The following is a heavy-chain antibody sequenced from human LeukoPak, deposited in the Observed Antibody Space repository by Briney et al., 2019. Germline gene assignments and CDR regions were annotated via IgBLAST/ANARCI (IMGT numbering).Heavy chain of an antibody. CDR3: ARDFLMVRGVIRDY. J-gene: IGHJ4*02. CDR2: INPNSGGT. V-gene: IGHV1-2*02. D-gene: IGHD3-10*01. CDR1: GYTFTAYY. Sequence: ASVKVSCKAYGYTFTAYYMHWVRQAPGQGLEWMGWINPNSGGTNYAQKFQGRVTMTRDTSLSTAYMELSRLRSDDTAVYYCARDFLMVRGVIRDYWGQGTLVTLSS.